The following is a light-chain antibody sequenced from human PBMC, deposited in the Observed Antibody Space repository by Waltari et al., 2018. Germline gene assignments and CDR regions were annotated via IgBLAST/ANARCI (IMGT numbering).Light chain of an antibody. J-gene: IGKJ3*01. V-gene: IGKV3-11*01. CDR2: DAS. CDR1: QSIDNY. CDR3: QQRGNWPPFT. Sequence: EVVLTQSPATLSLSPGERATLSCRASQSIDNYLAWYQQKPGQAPRLLIYDASNRATGIPARFSGSGSGTDFTLTISSLEPEDFAVYYCQQRGNWPPFTFGPGTKVDIK.